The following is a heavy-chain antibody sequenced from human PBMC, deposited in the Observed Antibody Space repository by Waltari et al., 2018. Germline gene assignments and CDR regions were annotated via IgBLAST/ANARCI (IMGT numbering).Heavy chain of an antibody. CDR2: ISGSGGST. Sequence: EVQLLESGGGLVQPGGSLRLSCAASGFTFSSYAMSWVRQAPGTGMEWVSAISGSGGSTYYADSVKGRFTISRDNSKNTLYLQMNGLRAEDTAVYYCAKDATDYDFWSGRRGGDAFDIWGQGTMVTVSS. J-gene: IGHJ3*02. V-gene: IGHV3-23*01. CDR1: GFTFSSYA. D-gene: IGHD3-3*01. CDR3: AKDATDYDFWSGRRGGDAFDI.